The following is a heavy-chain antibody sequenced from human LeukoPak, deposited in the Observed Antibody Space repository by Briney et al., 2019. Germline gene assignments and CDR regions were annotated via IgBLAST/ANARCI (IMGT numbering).Heavy chain of an antibody. V-gene: IGHV3-7*01. J-gene: IGHJ4*02. CDR1: GFTFSSYW. CDR2: IKQDGSEK. D-gene: IGHD5-12*01. CDR3: ARDFRWLPAY. Sequence: GGTLRLSCAASGFTFSSYWMSWVRQAPGQGREWVANIKQDGSEKYYVESVKGGVTISRDNAKNSLYLQMNSLRAEDTAVYYCARDFRWLPAYWGQGTLVTVSS.